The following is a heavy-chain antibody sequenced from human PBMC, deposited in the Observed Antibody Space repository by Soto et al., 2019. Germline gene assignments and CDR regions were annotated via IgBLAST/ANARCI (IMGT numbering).Heavy chain of an antibody. J-gene: IGHJ4*02. CDR3: ARYDFGTFDY. Sequence: SETLSLTCAVSGDSISSSFWWSWVRQPPGKGLEWIGEIYHTESTVYNPSLKSRVTISVDKSKNQFSLNLDSVTAADTAVYYCARYDFGTFDYWGRGILVTVSS. CDR2: IYHTEST. D-gene: IGHD4-17*01. CDR1: GDSISSSFW. V-gene: IGHV4-4*02.